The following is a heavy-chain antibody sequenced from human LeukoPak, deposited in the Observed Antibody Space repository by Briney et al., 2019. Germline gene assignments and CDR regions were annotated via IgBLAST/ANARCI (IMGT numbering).Heavy chain of an antibody. V-gene: IGHV1-8*02. Sequence: ASVKVSCKASGYTFTSYGLSWVRQAAGQGLERMGWMNPNSGDTGYAQKFQGRVTMTRDTSITTAYMELSSLRSEDTAVYYCATARNYWYFDLWGRGTLVTVSS. CDR1: GYTFTSYG. J-gene: IGHJ2*01. CDR3: ATARNYWYFDL. CDR2: MNPNSGDT. D-gene: IGHD2/OR15-2a*01.